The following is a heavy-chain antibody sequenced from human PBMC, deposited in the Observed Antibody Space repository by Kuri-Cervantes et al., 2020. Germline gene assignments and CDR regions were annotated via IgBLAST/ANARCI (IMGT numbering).Heavy chain of an antibody. D-gene: IGHD1-26*01. CDR2: ITPIFGTG. V-gene: IGHV1-69*06. CDR1: GGTFGSNA. J-gene: IGHJ4*02. Sequence: SVKVSCKASGGTFGSNAISWVRQAPGQGLEWMGGITPIFGTGNYAQKFQGRVTITADKSTSTAYLELSSVTTADTAVYYCAREEWELRGGIDYWGQGTLVTVSS. CDR3: AREEWELRGGIDY.